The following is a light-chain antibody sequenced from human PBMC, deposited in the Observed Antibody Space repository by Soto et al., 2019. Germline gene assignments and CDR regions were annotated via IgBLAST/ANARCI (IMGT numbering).Light chain of an antibody. Sequence: EIVLTQSPGTLSLSPGERATLSCRAIQSVSSTSLAWYQQKPGQAPRLLIYGAPNRATGIPDRFSGSGSGTDFTLTISRLEPEDFAVYYCQQYGGSRWTFGQGTRVDI. J-gene: IGKJ1*01. V-gene: IGKV3-20*01. CDR3: QQYGGSRWT. CDR1: QSVSSTS. CDR2: GAP.